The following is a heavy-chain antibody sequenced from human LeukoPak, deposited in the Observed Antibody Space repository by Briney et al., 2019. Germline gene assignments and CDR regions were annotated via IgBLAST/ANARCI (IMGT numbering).Heavy chain of an antibody. V-gene: IGHV3-73*01. CDR3: TRLEDVVVVGAHDY. CDR2: IRSKANNYAT. J-gene: IGHJ4*02. D-gene: IGHD2-15*01. Sequence: GGSLRLSCAASGFTFSGSSMHWVRQASGKGLEWVGRIRSKANNYATEYAASVKGRFTISRDDSKNTAYLQMNNLKTEDTAVYYCTRLEDVVVVGAHDYWGQGTLVTVS. CDR1: GFTFSGSS.